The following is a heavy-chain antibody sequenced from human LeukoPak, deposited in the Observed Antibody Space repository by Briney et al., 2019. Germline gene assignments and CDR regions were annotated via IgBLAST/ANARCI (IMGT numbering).Heavy chain of an antibody. Sequence: PSETLSLTCTVSGGSISSYDWSWLQQPPGKGLEWIGYIYYSGSTNYNPSLKSRVTISVDTSKNQFSLKLSSVTAADTAVYYCARGTSSGRGYSGYEYDYWGQGALVTVSS. D-gene: IGHD5-12*01. J-gene: IGHJ4*02. CDR2: IYYSGST. V-gene: IGHV4-59*01. CDR1: GGSISSYD. CDR3: ARGTSSGRGYSGYEYDY.